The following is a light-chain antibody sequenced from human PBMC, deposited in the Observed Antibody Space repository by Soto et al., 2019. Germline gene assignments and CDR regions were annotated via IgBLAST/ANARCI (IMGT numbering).Light chain of an antibody. CDR3: QSHDSSLSGYV. CDR1: SSNIGAGYD. V-gene: IGLV1-40*01. Sequence: QPVLTQPPSVSGAPGQRVTISCTGSSSNIGAGYDVHWYQQLPGTAPKLLIYGNSNRPSGVPDRFSGSKSGTSASLAITELQAEDEADYYCQSHDSSLSGYVFGTRTKLTVL. CDR2: GNS. J-gene: IGLJ1*01.